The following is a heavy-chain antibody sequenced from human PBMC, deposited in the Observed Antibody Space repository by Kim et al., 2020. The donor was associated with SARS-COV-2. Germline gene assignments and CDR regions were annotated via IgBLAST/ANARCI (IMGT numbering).Heavy chain of an antibody. CDR2: VYPGDYEP. V-gene: IGHV5-51*01. CDR1: GYTSTGYW. J-gene: IGHJ3*01. Sequence: GESLKISCQGSGYTSTGYWIAWVRQMPGKGLEWMGTVYPGDYEPKYSPSFRGHVTISADKSINTAYLQWASLKASDSAMYYCARHRGSRTPFDVWGQGTMVSVSS. CDR3: ARHRGSRTPFDV. D-gene: IGHD1-26*01.